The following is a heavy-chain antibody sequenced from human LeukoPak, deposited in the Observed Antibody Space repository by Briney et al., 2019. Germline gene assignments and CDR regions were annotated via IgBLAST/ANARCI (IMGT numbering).Heavy chain of an antibody. V-gene: IGHV3-23*01. CDR2: ISGSGGTT. J-gene: IGHJ4*02. D-gene: IGHD6-13*01. CDR3: ARVWGLAVAGGEIEY. CDR1: GFTFSSYA. Sequence: GGSLRLSCAASGFTFSSYAMSWVRQAPGKGLEWVSGISGSGGTTYYADSVKGRFTISRDNSKNTLYLEMNSLRAEDTATYHCARVWGLAVAGGEIEYWGQGTLVTVSS.